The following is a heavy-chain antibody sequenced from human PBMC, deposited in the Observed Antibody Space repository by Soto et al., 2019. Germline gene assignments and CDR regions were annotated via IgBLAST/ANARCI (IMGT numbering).Heavy chain of an antibody. CDR3: ARGAASFWSGQNYYYYGMDV. Sequence: PGGSLRLSCAASGFTFSSYGMHWVRQAPGKGLEWVAVIWYDGSNKYYADSVKGRFTISRDNSKNTLYLQMNSLRAEDTAVYYCARGAASFWSGQNYYYYGMDVWGQGTTVTVSS. J-gene: IGHJ6*02. V-gene: IGHV3-33*01. CDR2: IWYDGSNK. D-gene: IGHD3-3*01. CDR1: GFTFSSYG.